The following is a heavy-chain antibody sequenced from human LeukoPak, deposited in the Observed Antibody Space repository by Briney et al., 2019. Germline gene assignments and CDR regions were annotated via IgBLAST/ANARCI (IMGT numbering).Heavy chain of an antibody. D-gene: IGHD6-13*01. CDR2: INHSGST. Sequence: SETLSLTCAVYGGSFSGYYWSWIRQPPGKGLEWIGEINHSGSTNYNPSLKSRVTISVDTSKNQFSLKLGSVTAADTAVYYCARGLLGYSSSWYSYWGQGTLVTVSS. J-gene: IGHJ4*02. V-gene: IGHV4-34*01. CDR3: ARGLLGYSSSWYSY. CDR1: GGSFSGYY.